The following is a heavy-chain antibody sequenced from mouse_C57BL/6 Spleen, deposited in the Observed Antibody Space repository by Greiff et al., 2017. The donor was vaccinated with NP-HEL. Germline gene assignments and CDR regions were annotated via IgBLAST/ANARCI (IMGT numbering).Heavy chain of an antibody. J-gene: IGHJ2*01. CDR2: INYDGSST. CDR3: AREASYYFFDY. Sequence: EVMLVESEGGLVQPGSSMKLSCTASGFTFSDYYMAWVRQVPEKGLEWVANINYDGSSTYYLDSLKSRFIISRDNAKNILYLQMSSLKSEDTASYYCAREASYYFFDYWGQGTTLTVSS. V-gene: IGHV5-16*01. CDR1: GFTFSDYY. D-gene: IGHD6-1*01.